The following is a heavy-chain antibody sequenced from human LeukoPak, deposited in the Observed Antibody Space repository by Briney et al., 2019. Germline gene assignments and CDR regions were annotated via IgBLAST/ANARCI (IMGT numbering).Heavy chain of an antibody. CDR3: ARDKNCSSTSCYARGGTNWFDP. CDR2: IYSXGTT. D-gene: IGHD2-2*01. Sequence: PGGSLRLSCAASGFTVSSNYMSWVRQAPGKGLEWVSIIYSXGTTYYADSVKGRFTISRDNSKNTLYLQMNSLRAEDTAVYYCARDKNCSSTSCYARGGTNWFDPWGQGTLVTVSS. CDR1: GFTVSSNY. J-gene: IGHJ5*02. V-gene: IGHV3-53*01.